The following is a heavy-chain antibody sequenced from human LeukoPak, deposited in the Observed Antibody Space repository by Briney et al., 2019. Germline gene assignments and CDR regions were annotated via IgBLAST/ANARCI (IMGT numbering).Heavy chain of an antibody. V-gene: IGHV4-59*01. D-gene: IGHD6-6*01. CDR3: ARFSGSSSNFDY. J-gene: IGHJ4*02. CDR2: LYYSGST. Sequence: PSETLSLTCTVSGGCINNYYWSWIRQPPGKGLEWIGYLYYSGSTNYNPPLKSRVTLSVDTSKNQFSLKLSSVTAADTAVYYCARFSGSSSNFDYWGQGTLVTVSS. CDR1: GGCINNYY.